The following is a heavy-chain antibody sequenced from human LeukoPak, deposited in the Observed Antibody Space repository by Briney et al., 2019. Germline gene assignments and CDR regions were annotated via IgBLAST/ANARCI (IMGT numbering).Heavy chain of an antibody. Sequence: PSETLSLTCAVSGYSISSGYYWGWIRQPPGKGLEWIGSIYHSGSTYYNPSLKSRVTISVDTSKNQFSLKLSSVTAADTAVYHCARHKSEYYYDSSGYPADWGQGTLVTVSS. CDR1: GYSISSGYY. CDR3: ARHKSEYYYDSSGYPAD. CDR2: IYHSGST. V-gene: IGHV4-38-2*01. J-gene: IGHJ4*02. D-gene: IGHD3-22*01.